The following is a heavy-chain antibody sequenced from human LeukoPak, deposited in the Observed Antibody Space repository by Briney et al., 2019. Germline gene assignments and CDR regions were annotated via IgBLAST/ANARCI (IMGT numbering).Heavy chain of an antibody. CDR3: ARDKILATIAGHYSYSSMDV. Sequence: ASVKVSCKASGYTFISHGISWVRQAPGQGLEWMGWISAYNGDTKYTENFQGRVTMTTDTSTSTAYMELRSLRSDDTAVYYCARDKILATIAGHYSYSSMDVWGKGTTVTVSS. D-gene: IGHD5-12*01. CDR1: GYTFISHG. V-gene: IGHV1-18*01. J-gene: IGHJ6*03. CDR2: ISAYNGDT.